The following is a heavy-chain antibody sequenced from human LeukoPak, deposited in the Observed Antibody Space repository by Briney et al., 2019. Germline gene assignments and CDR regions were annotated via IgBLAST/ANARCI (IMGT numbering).Heavy chain of an antibody. CDR1: GFTFSSYA. V-gene: IGHV3-64D*06. CDR3: VKLDSGFCFSGLDY. Sequence: GGSLRLSCSASGFTFSSYAMHWVRQAPGKGLEHVSAISSNGGVTYYADSVKGRFTISRDNSKNTLYLQMSSLRAEDTAVYYCVKLDSGFCFSGLDYWGQGTLVTVSS. CDR2: ISSNGGVT. J-gene: IGHJ4*02. D-gene: IGHD3-22*01.